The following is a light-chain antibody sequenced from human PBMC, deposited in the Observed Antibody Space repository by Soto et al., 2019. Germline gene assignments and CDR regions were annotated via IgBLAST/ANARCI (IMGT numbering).Light chain of an antibody. CDR3: QQYNNWPVT. Sequence: EIVMTQSPATLSVSPGERATLSCWASQSVSSNLAWYQQKPGQAPRLFIYGASTRATGIPARFSGSGSGTEFTLTISSLQSEDFAVYYCQQYNNWPVTFGQGTKLEIK. CDR1: QSVSSN. CDR2: GAS. V-gene: IGKV3-15*01. J-gene: IGKJ2*01.